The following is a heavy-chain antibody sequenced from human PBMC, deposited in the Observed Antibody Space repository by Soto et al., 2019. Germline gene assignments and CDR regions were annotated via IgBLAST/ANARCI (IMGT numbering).Heavy chain of an antibody. CDR3: ARDLEDIVVVPAAGGEYYYYYMDV. J-gene: IGHJ6*03. V-gene: IGHV3-64*01. CDR2: ISSNGGST. CDR1: GFTFSSYA. Sequence: EVQLVESGGGLVQPGGSLRLSCAASGFTFSSYAMHWVRQAPGKGLEYVSAISSNGGSTYYANSVKGRFTISRDNSKNTLYLQMGSPRAEDTALYYCARDLEDIVVVPAAGGEYYYYYMDVCAKGTTVTVSS. D-gene: IGHD2-2*01.